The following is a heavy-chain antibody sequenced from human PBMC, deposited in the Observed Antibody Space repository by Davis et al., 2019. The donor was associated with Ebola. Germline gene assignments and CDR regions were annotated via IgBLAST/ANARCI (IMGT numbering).Heavy chain of an antibody. Sequence: PGGSLRLSCAASGFTFSSYSMNWVRQAPGKGLEWVSYISSSTSTIYYADSVKGRFTISRDNARNSLYLQMNSLRDEDTAVYYCARDSSSWSIDVDAFDIWGQGTMVTVSS. CDR3: ARDSSSWSIDVDAFDI. CDR2: ISSSTSTI. CDR1: GFTFSSYS. V-gene: IGHV3-48*02. D-gene: IGHD6-13*01. J-gene: IGHJ3*02.